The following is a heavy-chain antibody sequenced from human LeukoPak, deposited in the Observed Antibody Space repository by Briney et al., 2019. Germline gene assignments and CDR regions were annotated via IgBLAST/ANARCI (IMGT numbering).Heavy chain of an antibody. V-gene: IGHV3-48*04. J-gene: IGHJ6*03. CDR1: GFTFRSYR. CDR3: ARASMTSFYYYYYYMDV. D-gene: IGHD3-9*01. CDR2: ISSSSSTI. Sequence: GGSLRLSCAASGFTFRSYRMGWVRQAPGKGLEWVSYISSSSSTIYYADSVKGRFTISRDNAKNSLYLQMNSLRAEDTAVYYCARASMTSFYYYYYYMDVWGKGTTVTVSS.